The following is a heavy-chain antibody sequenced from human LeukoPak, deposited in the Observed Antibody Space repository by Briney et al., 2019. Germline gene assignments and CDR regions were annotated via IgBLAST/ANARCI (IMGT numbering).Heavy chain of an antibody. V-gene: IGHV4-34*01. CDR1: GGSFSGYY. CDR2: IYHDGST. CDR3: VRDPPDY. Sequence: KPSETLSLTCAVYGGSFSGYYWSWIRQPPGKGLQWIGCIYHDGSTYYNPSLQSRVTISVDTSKNQFSLKLTSVTATDTAVYYCVRDPPDYWGQGTLVTVSS. J-gene: IGHJ4*02.